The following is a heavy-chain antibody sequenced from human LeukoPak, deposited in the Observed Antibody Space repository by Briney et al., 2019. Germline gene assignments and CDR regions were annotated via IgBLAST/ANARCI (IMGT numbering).Heavy chain of an antibody. D-gene: IGHD5-18*01. CDR2: ISSSSSYT. J-gene: IGHJ4*02. Sequence: GGSLRLSCAASGFTFSDYYMSWIRQAPGKGLEWVSYISSSSSYTNYADSVKGRFTISRDNSKNTLYLQMNSLRAEDTAVFYCALGYSYGCFDYWGQGTLVTVSS. V-gene: IGHV3-11*06. CDR3: ALGYSYGCFDY. CDR1: GFTFSDYY.